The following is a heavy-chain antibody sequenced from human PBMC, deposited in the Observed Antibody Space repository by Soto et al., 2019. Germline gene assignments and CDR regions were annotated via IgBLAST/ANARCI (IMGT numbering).Heavy chain of an antibody. CDR3: ACLASNASGYGRVYYYYYYMDV. V-gene: IGHV3-66*01. CDR2: IYSGGST. CDR1: GFTVSSNY. D-gene: IGHD5-12*01. Sequence: GGSLRLSCAASGFTVSSNYMSWVRQAPGKGLEWVSVIYSGGSTYYADSVKGRFTISRENSKNTLYLQMNSLRAEDTAVYYCACLASNASGYGRVYYYYYYMDVWGKGTTVTVSS. J-gene: IGHJ6*03.